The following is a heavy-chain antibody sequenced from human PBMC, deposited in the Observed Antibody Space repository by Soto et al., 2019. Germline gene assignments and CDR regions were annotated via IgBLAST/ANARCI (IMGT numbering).Heavy chain of an antibody. J-gene: IGHJ5*02. V-gene: IGHV4-34*01. D-gene: IGHD6-6*01. CDR1: GGSFSGYY. Sequence: SETLSLTCAVYGGSFSGYYWSWIRQPPGKGLDWIGEINHSGSTNYNPSLKSRVTISVDTSKNQFSLKLSSVTAADTAVYYCARTQPGSSSSLHWFDPWGQGTLVTVSS. CDR2: INHSGST. CDR3: ARTQPGSSSSLHWFDP.